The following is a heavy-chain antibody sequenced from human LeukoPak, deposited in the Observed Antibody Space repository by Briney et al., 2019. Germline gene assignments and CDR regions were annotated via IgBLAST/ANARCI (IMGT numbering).Heavy chain of an antibody. J-gene: IGHJ3*02. D-gene: IGHD4-17*01. Sequence: GFLRLSGEASGFPLRSYAMSWVRQAQGKGLEWVSAISGSGSNTYYADSVKGRFTISRANSENTLNLQMNSLRAEDTAVYYCAKDRDDFGDPDAFDIWGQGTVVTVSS. CDR3: AKDRDDFGDPDAFDI. CDR1: GFPLRSYA. V-gene: IGHV3-23*01. CDR2: ISGSGSNT.